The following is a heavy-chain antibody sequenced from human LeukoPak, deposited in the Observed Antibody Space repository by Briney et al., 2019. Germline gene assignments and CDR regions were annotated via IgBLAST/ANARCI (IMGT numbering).Heavy chain of an antibody. CDR2: IYHSGST. D-gene: IGHD1-26*01. CDR3: ARDLSGSYYHD. V-gene: IGHV4-39*02. CDR1: GGSISSSSYY. J-gene: IGHJ4*02. Sequence: SETLSLTCTVSGGSISSSSYYWGWIRQPPGKGLEWIGSIYHSGSTYYNPSLKSRVTISVDTSKNQFSLKLSSVTAADTAVYFCARDLSGSYYHDWGQGTLVTVSS.